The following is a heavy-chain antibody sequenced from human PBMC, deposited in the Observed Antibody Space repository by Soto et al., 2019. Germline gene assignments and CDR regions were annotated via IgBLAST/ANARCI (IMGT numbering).Heavy chain of an antibody. CDR2: ITGDGSNT. D-gene: IGHD5-12*01. V-gene: IGHV3-74*01. CDR1: GFTFSNYW. J-gene: IGHJ4*02. Sequence: GGSLRLSCAASGFTFSNYWMNWVRQAPGKGLVWVSRITGDGSNTDYAGSVKGRFSISRDNAKNTLYLQMNSLRAEDTAVYYVVRGGVYGSHDSWGQGTLVTVSS. CDR3: VRGGVYGSHDS.